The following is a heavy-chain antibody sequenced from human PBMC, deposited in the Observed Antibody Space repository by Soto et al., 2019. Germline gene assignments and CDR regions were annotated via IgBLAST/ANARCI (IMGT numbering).Heavy chain of an antibody. CDR3: ARARDEEYSSSQLFDY. V-gene: IGHV4-61*01. D-gene: IGHD6-6*01. CDR2: IYYSGST. Sequence: ASETLSLTCTVSGGSVSSGSYYWSWIRQPPGKGLEWIGYIYYSGSTNYNPSLKSRVTISVDTSKNQFSLKLSSVTAADTAVYYCARARDEEYSSSQLFDYWGQGTLVTVSS. CDR1: GGSVSSGSYY. J-gene: IGHJ4*02.